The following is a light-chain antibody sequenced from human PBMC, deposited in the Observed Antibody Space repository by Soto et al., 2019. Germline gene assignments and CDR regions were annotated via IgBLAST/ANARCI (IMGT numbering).Light chain of an antibody. V-gene: IGKV3-15*01. CDR3: QHYNSYPLT. CDR1: QSVRSN. J-gene: IGKJ4*01. Sequence: EIVMTQSPATLSVSPGERVTLSCRASQSVRSNLAWYQQKPGQVPRVLIYGASTRAIGIPDRFSGSGSGTEFTLTISSLQSEDFAVYYCQHYNSYPLTFGGGTKVEIK. CDR2: GAS.